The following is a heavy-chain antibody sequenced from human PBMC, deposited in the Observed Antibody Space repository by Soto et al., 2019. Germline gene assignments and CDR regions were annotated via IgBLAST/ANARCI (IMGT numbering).Heavy chain of an antibody. CDR2: ISYDGSNK. D-gene: IGHD6-6*01. V-gene: IGHV3-30*18. J-gene: IGHJ4*02. CDR3: AKSFSSSFLLRVAY. Sequence: GGSLRLSCAASGFTFSSYGMHWVRQAPGKGLEWVAVISYDGSNKYYADSVKGRFTISRDNSKNTLYLQMNSLRAEDTAVYYCAKSFSSSFLLRVAYWGQGTLVTVSS. CDR1: GFTFSSYG.